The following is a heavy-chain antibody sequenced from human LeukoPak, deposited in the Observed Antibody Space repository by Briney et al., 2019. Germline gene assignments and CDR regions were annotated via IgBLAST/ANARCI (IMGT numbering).Heavy chain of an antibody. V-gene: IGHV4-34*01. CDR3: ARISVPYGDSGY. D-gene: IGHD4-17*01. CDR2: INHSGST. J-gene: IGHJ4*02. CDR1: GGSFSGYY. Sequence: SETLSLTCAVYGGSFSGYYWSWIRQPPGKGLEWIGEINHSGSTNYNPSLKSRVTISVDTSKNQFSLKLSSVTAADTAVYYCARISVPYGDSGYWGQGTLVTVSS.